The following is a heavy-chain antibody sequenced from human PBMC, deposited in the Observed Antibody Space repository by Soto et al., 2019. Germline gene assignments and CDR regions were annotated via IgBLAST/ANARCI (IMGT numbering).Heavy chain of an antibody. CDR2: INHSGST. CDR3: ARGRGSHSGYGIYYYGMDV. CDR1: GGSFIGYY. J-gene: IGHJ6*02. D-gene: IGHD5-12*01. Sequence: SETLSLTCAVYGGSFIGYYWSWIRQPPGKGLEWIGEINHSGSTNYNPSLKSRVTISVDTSKNQFSLKLSSVTAADTAVYYCARGRGSHSGYGIYYYGMDVWGQGTTVTVSS. V-gene: IGHV4-34*01.